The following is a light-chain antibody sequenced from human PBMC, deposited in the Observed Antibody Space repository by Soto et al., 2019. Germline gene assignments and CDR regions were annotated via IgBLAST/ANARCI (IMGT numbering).Light chain of an antibody. CDR1: QSVSSN. J-gene: IGKJ1*01. CDR2: GAS. Sequence: IVMTQSPATLSVSPGERATLSCRASQSVSSNLAWYQQKPGQAPRLLIYGASTRANGSPARFSGSGSGTEFTLTISSLQSEDFAVYYCQQYNNWPPWTFGQGTKVEIK. V-gene: IGKV3-15*01. CDR3: QQYNNWPPWT.